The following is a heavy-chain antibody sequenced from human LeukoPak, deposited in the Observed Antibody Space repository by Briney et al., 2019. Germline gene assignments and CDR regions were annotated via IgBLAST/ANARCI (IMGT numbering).Heavy chain of an antibody. J-gene: IGHJ5*02. CDR3: ARALWFDP. V-gene: IGHV4-34*01. CDR2: INHSGST. CDR1: GGSFSGYY. Sequence: PSETLSLTCAVYGGSFSGYYWSWIRQPPGKGLEWIGEINHSGSTNYNPSLKSRVTISVDTSKNQFSLKPSSVTAADTAVYYCARALWFDPWGQGTLVTVSS.